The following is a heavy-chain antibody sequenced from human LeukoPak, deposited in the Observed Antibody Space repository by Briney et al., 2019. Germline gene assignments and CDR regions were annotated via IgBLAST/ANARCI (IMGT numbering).Heavy chain of an antibody. CDR2: INPNSGGT. D-gene: IGHD4-17*01. CDR1: GYSFTSHY. Sequence: ASVKVSCKASGYSFTSHYMHWVRQAPGQSLEWMGWINPNSGGTKYAQKFKGRVTMTRDTSISTDFMELSRLTYDDTAVYYCALRDYGAEYYFDYWGQGTLVTVSS. J-gene: IGHJ4*02. CDR3: ALRDYGAEYYFDY. V-gene: IGHV1-2*02.